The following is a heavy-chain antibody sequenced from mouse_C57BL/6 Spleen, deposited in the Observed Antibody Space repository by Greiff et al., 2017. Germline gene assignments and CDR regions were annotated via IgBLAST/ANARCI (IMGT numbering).Heavy chain of an antibody. Sequence: VQLQQSGTELVKPGASVKLSCKASGYTFTSYWMHWVKQRPGQGLEWIGNINPSNGGTNYNEKFKSKATLTVDKSSSTAYMQLSSLTSEDSAVYYCARRRGLIEGWFAYWGQGTLVTVSA. J-gene: IGHJ3*01. V-gene: IGHV1-53*01. CDR2: INPSNGGT. CDR1: GYTFTSYW. CDR3: ARRRGLIEGWFAY.